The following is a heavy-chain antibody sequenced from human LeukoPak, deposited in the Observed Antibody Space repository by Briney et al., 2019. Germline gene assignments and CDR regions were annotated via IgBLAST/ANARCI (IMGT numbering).Heavy chain of an antibody. Sequence: PGGSLRLSCAASGFTFSSYSMNWVRQAPGKGLEWVSYISSSSSTIYYADSVKGRFTISRDNAKNSLYLQMNSLRSEDTAVYYCARSSGSYDNWFDPWGQGTLVTVSS. CDR3: ARSSGSYDNWFDP. D-gene: IGHD1-26*01. V-gene: IGHV3-48*01. J-gene: IGHJ5*02. CDR2: ISSSSSTI. CDR1: GFTFSSYS.